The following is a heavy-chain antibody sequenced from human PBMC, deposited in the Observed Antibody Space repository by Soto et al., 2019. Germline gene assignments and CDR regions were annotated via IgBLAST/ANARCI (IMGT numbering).Heavy chain of an antibody. V-gene: IGHV3-23*01. D-gene: IGHD3-16*01. CDR1: GFTFSSYA. Sequence: GSLRLSCAASGFTFSSYAMSWVRQAPGKGQEWVSAISGSGGSTYYADSVKGRFTISRDNSKNTLYLQMNSLRAEDTAVYYCSKDSEITFGGVSLFDFWGQGSLVIVSS. CDR2: ISGSGGST. CDR3: SKDSEITFGGVSLFDF. J-gene: IGHJ4*02.